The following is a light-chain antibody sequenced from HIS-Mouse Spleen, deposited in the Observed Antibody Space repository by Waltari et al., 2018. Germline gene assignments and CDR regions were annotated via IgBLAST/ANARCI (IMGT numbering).Light chain of an antibody. CDR1: SSNIGSNY. CDR3: AAWDDSLSGVV. CDR2: RNN. Sequence: QSVLTQPPSASGTPGQRVTISCSGSSSNIGSNYVYWYQQLPGTAPQLLIYRNNQRPSGVPDRFSAPKSGTSAPLAISGLRSEDEADYYCAAWDDSLSGVVFGGGTKLTVL. V-gene: IGLV1-47*01. J-gene: IGLJ2*01.